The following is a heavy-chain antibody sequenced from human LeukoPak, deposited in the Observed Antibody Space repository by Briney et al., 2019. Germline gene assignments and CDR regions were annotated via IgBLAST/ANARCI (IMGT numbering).Heavy chain of an antibody. Sequence: GGSLRLSCAASGFTFTSYGMHCVRQAPGKGLEWVALIWYDGGNKHYADSVKGRFTISRDSYKNTVYLQMNSMRAEDTAVYYCARGCGRASCPYFFDYWGQGSLVTVSS. J-gene: IGHJ4*02. CDR1: GFTFTSYG. CDR3: ARGCGRASCPYFFDY. CDR2: IWYDGGNK. D-gene: IGHD2-2*01. V-gene: IGHV3-33*08.